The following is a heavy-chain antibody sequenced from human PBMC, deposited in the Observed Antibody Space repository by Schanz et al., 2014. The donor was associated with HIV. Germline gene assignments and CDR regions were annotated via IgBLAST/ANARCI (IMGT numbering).Heavy chain of an antibody. CDR2: ISFDGSNK. CDR3: AKGSSLWSFYYGMDV. V-gene: IGHV3-30*18. Sequence: QVQLVESGGGVVQPGRSLRLSCAASGFTFRSYGMHWVRQAPGQGGGWVADISFDGSNKYYADSVKGRFTISRDNSKNTLYLQMNSLRAEDTAVYYCAKGSSLWSFYYGMDVWGQGTTVTVSS. D-gene: IGHD3-10*01. J-gene: IGHJ6*02. CDR1: GFTFRSYG.